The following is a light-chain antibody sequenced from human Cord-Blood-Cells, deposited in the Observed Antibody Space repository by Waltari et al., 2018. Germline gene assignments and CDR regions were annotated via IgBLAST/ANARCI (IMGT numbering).Light chain of an antibody. CDR2: EVS. Sequence: QSALPQPASVSGSHGQSITISCTVTSSVVGSYNLVSWYQQHPGKAPKLMIYEVSKRPSGVSNRFSGSKSGNTASLTISGLQAEDEADYYCCSYAGSSTVVFGGGTKLTVL. CDR1: SSVVGSYNL. V-gene: IGLV2-23*02. CDR3: CSYAGSSTVV. J-gene: IGLJ2*01.